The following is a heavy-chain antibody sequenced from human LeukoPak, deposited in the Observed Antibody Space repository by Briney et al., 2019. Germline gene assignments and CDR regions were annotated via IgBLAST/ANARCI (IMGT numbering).Heavy chain of an antibody. Sequence: GGSLRLSCAASGFTFSSYGIHWVRQAPGKGLEYVSPISSNGGSTYYANSVKGRFTISRDNSKNTLYLQMKSLRAEDTAVYYCAKDFFTGYQLLTFDYWGQGTLVTVSS. CDR1: GFTFSSYG. CDR2: ISSNGGST. D-gene: IGHD2-2*01. V-gene: IGHV3-64*01. CDR3: AKDFFTGYQLLTFDY. J-gene: IGHJ4*02.